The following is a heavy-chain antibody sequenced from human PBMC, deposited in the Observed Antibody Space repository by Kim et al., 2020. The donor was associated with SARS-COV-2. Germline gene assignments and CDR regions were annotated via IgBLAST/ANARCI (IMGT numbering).Heavy chain of an antibody. CDR2: T. Sequence: TFYNPALMSRVSISRDTSMNQFFLKMNSVTTADTAVYYCAKRAYGVGFDPWGQGILVTVSS. V-gene: IGHV4-39*01. CDR3: AKRAYGVGFDP. D-gene: IGHD2-8*01. J-gene: IGHJ5*02.